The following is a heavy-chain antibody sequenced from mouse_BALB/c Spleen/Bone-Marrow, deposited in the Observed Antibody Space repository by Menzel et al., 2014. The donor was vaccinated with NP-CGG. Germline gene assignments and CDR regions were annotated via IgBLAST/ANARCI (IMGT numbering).Heavy chain of an antibody. J-gene: IGHJ2*01. CDR1: GFTFTDYY. CDR3: SIDMGLILFYY. CDR2: IRNKANGYTT. V-gene: IGHV7-3*02. D-gene: IGHD4-1*01. Sequence: EVQGVESGGGLVQPGGSLRLSCATSGFTFTDYYMNWVRQPPGKALEWLGFIRNKANGYTTEYSASVKGRFTISTDNSQTILYLQINTLIVDYISTYYSSIDMGLILFYYWSQSTTLTVSS.